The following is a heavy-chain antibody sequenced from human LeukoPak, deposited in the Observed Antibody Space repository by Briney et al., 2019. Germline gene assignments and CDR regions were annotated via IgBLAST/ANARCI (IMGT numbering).Heavy chain of an antibody. CDR3: ATLWSGIKINFDY. J-gene: IGHJ4*02. CDR2: IKSKIDGGTT. Sequence: GGSLRLSCAASGFTFNNAWMSWVRQAPGKGLEWVGRIKSKIDGGTTDYAAPVKGRFTISRDDSKNTVYLQMTSLKSEDTAVYYCATLWSGIKINFDYWGQGTLVTVSS. D-gene: IGHD2-21*01. V-gene: IGHV3-15*01. CDR1: GFTFNNAW.